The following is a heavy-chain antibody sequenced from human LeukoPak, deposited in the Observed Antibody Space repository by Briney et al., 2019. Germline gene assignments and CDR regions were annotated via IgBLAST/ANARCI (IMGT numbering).Heavy chain of an antibody. Sequence: PGESLRLSCFASGFSVTSFDMYWVRQAPGKGLEWVAVISYDGSNKYYADSVKGRFTISRDNSKNTLYLQMNSLRAEDTAVYYCARDPETLAYFDYWGQGTLVTVSS. J-gene: IGHJ4*02. CDR2: ISYDGSNK. CDR1: GFSVTSFD. CDR3: ARDPETLAYFDY. V-gene: IGHV3-30-3*01.